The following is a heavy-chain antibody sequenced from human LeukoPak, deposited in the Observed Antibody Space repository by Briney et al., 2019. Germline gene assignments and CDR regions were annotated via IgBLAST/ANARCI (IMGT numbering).Heavy chain of an antibody. Sequence: PGGSLRLSCAASGFTFSSYAMSWVRQAPGKGLEWVSAISGSGGSTYYADPVKGRFTISRDNSKNTLYLQMNSLRAEDTAVYYCAKYRSSGWYGGDAFDIWGQGTMVTVSS. V-gene: IGHV3-23*01. J-gene: IGHJ3*02. CDR2: ISGSGGST. D-gene: IGHD6-19*01. CDR1: GFTFSSYA. CDR3: AKYRSSGWYGGDAFDI.